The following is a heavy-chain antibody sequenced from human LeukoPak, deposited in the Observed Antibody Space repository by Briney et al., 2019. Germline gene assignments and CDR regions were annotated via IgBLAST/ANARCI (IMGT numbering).Heavy chain of an antibody. V-gene: IGHV4-61*02. CDR3: ARGGVSDFDY. CDR2: FHTSGST. CDR1: GGSISSGSYY. D-gene: IGHD3-10*01. J-gene: IGHJ4*02. Sequence: SQTLSLTCTVSGGSISSGSYYWSWIRQPAGKGLEWIGRFHTSGSTDYNPSLKSRVSISVDTSKSHFSLKLSSVTAADTAVYYCARGGVSDFDYWGQGTLATVSS.